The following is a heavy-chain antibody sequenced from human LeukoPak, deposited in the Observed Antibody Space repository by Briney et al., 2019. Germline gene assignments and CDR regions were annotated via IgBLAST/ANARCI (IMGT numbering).Heavy chain of an antibody. CDR1: GFSVSTNY. J-gene: IGHJ4*02. D-gene: IGHD3-3*01. CDR2: IYSGGSI. V-gene: IGHV3-53*01. CDR3: ASTSDFWSDYYLDY. Sequence: GGSLRLSCAATGFSVSTNYMTWVRQAPGKGLAWVSLIYSGGSIYYADSVKDRFTISRDNSKNTLYLQMNSLRAEDTAIYYCASTSDFWSDYYLDYWGQGTLVTVSS.